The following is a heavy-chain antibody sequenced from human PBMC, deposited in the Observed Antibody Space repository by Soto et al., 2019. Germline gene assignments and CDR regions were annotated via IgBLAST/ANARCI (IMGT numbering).Heavy chain of an antibody. CDR1: GDSISSGAYF. J-gene: IGHJ5*02. V-gene: IGHV4-31*01. CDR3: ARVHCNDAVCTFPAWFDP. CDR2: ISHSGNT. Sequence: QVQLQESGPGLVQPSQTLSLTCRVSGDSISSGAYFWSWIRHLPGKGLEWLGSISHSGNTFLRPSLRNELSMSMDTSQNRFSVKLTSVTVADTAVYYCARVHCNDAVCTFPAWFDPWGRGTQGTVSS. D-gene: IGHD2-8*01.